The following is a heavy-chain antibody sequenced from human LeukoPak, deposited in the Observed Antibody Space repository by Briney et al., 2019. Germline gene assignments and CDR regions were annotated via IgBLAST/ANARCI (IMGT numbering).Heavy chain of an antibody. V-gene: IGHV4-34*01. J-gene: IGHJ4*02. CDR1: GGSFSGYY. CDR3: ARVPGSGSYDY. D-gene: IGHD1-26*01. Sequence: ASETLSLTCAVYGGSFSGYYWSWIRQPPGKGLEWIGEINHSGSINYNPSLKSRVTISVDTSKNQFSLKLSSVTAADTAVYYCARVPGSGSYDYWGQGTLITVSS. CDR2: INHSGSI.